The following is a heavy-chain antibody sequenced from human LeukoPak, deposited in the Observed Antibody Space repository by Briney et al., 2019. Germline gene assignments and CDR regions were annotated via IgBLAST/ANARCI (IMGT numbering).Heavy chain of an antibody. CDR3: AKDQTGDGYNAI. V-gene: IGHV3-23*01. Sequence: PGVSLRLSCAAYGFIFSNYAMSWLRQAQGQGLEWVAIIHRGGGSIYYADSVKGRFTISRDDSRNTLYLQMNSLRAADTAVYYCAKDQTGDGYNAIWGQGTLVTVSS. CDR2: IHRGGGSI. D-gene: IGHD5-24*01. CDR1: GFIFSNYA. J-gene: IGHJ4*02.